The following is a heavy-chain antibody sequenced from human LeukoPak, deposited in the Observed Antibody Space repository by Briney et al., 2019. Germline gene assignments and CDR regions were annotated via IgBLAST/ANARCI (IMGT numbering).Heavy chain of an antibody. Sequence: PSETLSLTCTVSGGSISSYFWSWIRQPPGKGLEWIGYINDSGSTTYSPSLKSRVTISLDTSTKQFSLKLSSVTAADTAVYYCARPDSLGDDYWGQGTLVTVSS. V-gene: IGHV4-59*01. CDR2: INDSGST. J-gene: IGHJ4*02. D-gene: IGHD3-22*01. CDR3: ARPDSLGDDY. CDR1: GGSISSYF.